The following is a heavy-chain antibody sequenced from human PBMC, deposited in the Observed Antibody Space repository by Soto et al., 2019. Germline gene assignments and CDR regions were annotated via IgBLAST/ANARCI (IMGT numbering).Heavy chain of an antibody. J-gene: IGHJ4*02. Sequence: EVQLMESGGGLVQPGGSLRLSCAASGFSFGASWMAWVRQAPGKGLEWVADIKQDGSEKNYVDSVKGRVTISRDNAKNSLYLQMNSLRAEDTAVYYCARYHYYGAIDYWGLGTLVTVSS. V-gene: IGHV3-7*01. D-gene: IGHD3-10*01. CDR1: GFSFGASW. CDR2: IKQDGSEK. CDR3: ARYHYYGAIDY.